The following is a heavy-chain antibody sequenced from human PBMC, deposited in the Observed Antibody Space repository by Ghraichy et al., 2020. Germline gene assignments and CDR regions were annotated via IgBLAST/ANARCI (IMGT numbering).Heavy chain of an antibody. D-gene: IGHD3-3*01. CDR3: ARSHYDFWSGYSNFDF. J-gene: IGHJ4*02. Sequence: ETLSLTCSVSGGSIRNSSYYWGWVRQPPGKGLEWVGSIYYTGSTYYRPSLKSRVTISIDTFKNHFSLKLTSVTAADTAVYYCARSHYDFWSGYSNFDFWGQGTLVSVSS. CDR1: GGSIRNSSYY. V-gene: IGHV4-39*02. CDR2: IYYTGST.